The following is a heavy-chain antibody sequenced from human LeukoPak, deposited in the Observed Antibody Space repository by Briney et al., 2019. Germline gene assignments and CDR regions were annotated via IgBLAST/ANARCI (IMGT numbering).Heavy chain of an antibody. V-gene: IGHV4-61*02. CDR3: ARASYSYDINGWVPFDY. Sequence: SETLSLTCTVSGNSISSGDNYWSWIRQPAGKGLEWIGRIYTSWSTYYNPSLKSRVTISEDTSKNQFSLRLSSVTAADTAVYYCARASYSYDINGWVPFDYWGQGTLVTVSS. D-gene: IGHD3-22*01. J-gene: IGHJ4*02. CDR1: GNSISSGDNY. CDR2: IYTSWST.